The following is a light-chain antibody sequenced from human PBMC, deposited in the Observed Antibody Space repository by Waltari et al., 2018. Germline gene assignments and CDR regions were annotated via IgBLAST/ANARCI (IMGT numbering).Light chain of an antibody. Sequence: QSALTQPRSVSGSPGQSVTISCTGTSRDIGGYDDVAWYQHHPGKAPKLLIYDVTKRPSGVPDRFSASKSGNTASLTISGLQAEDEADYFCCSYAGTYTWVFGGGTTLTVL. CDR2: DVT. J-gene: IGLJ3*02. V-gene: IGLV2-11*01. CDR1: SRDIGGYDD. CDR3: CSYAGTYTWV.